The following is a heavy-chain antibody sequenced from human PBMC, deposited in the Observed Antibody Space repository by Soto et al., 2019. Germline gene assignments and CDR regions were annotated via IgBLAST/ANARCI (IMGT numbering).Heavy chain of an antibody. CDR2: IVVGSGNT. CDR3: AAPRPNRYYYYYMDV. J-gene: IGHJ6*03. Sequence: SVKVSCKASGFTFTSSAMQWLRQARGQRLEWIGWIVVGSGNTNYAQKFQERVTITRDMSTSTAYMELSSLRSEDTAVYYCAAPRPNRYYYYYMDVWGKGTTVTV. CDR1: GFTFTSSA. V-gene: IGHV1-58*02.